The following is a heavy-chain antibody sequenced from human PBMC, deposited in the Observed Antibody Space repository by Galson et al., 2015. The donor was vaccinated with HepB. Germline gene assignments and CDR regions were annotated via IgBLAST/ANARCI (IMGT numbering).Heavy chain of an antibody. V-gene: IGHV3-23*01. CDR3: AKWYRGDYDCSAVGY. Sequence: SLRLSCAASGFTFGSYAMNWVRQAPGKGPEWVSGISAGGHNTHYVDSVKGRFTISRDDSKNTLFLQMNSLRAEDTAVYHCAKWYRGDYDCSAVGYWGQGTLVTVSS. CDR2: ISAGGHNT. CDR1: GFTFGSYA. D-gene: IGHD3-22*01. J-gene: IGHJ4*02.